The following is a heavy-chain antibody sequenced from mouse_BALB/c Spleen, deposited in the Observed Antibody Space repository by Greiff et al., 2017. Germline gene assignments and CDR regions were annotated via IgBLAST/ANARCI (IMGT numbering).Heavy chain of an antibody. CDR3: ARSNHYFDY. J-gene: IGHJ2*01. CDR1: GFTFSSFG. D-gene: IGHD4-1*01. Sequence: EVQLVESGGGLVQPGGSRKLSCAASGFTFSSFGMHWVRQAPEKGLEWVAYISSGSSTIYYADTVKGRFTISRDNPKNTLFLQMTSLRSEDTAMYYCARSNHYFDYWGQGTTLTVSS. V-gene: IGHV5-17*02. CDR2: ISSGSSTI.